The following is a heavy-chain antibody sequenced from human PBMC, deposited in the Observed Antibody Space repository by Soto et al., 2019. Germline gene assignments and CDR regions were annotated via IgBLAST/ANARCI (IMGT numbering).Heavy chain of an antibody. CDR3: ARGAYYYDSSGYYSLSPFDY. CDR2: IYYSGST. D-gene: IGHD3-22*01. V-gene: IGHV4-39*01. J-gene: IGHJ4*02. Sequence: SETLSLTCTVSGGSISSSSYYWGWIRQPPGKGLEWIGSIYYSGSTYYNPSLKSRVTISVDTSKNQFSLKLSSVTAADTAVYYCARGAYYYDSSGYYSLSPFDYWGQGTLVTVSS. CDR1: GGSISSSSYY.